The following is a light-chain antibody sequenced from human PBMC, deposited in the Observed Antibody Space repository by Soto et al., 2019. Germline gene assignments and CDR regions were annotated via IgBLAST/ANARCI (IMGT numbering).Light chain of an antibody. Sequence: EIVLTHSPGTLSLSPGERATLSCRASQSVSNNYLAWYQQKPGQAPRLVIYDASSRAAGIPDRFSASGSGTDFTLTISRLEPADFAVYYCQQYASSPLTFGRGTKVEIK. CDR3: QQYASSPLT. CDR1: QSVSNNY. J-gene: IGKJ1*01. CDR2: DAS. V-gene: IGKV3-20*01.